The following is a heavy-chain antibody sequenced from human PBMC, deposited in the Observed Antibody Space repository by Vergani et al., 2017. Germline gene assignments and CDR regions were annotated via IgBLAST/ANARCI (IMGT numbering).Heavy chain of an antibody. CDR2: ISSSSSYI. J-gene: IGHJ6*02. CDR1: GFTFSSYS. Sequence: EVQLVESGGGLVKPGGSLRLSCAASGFTFSSYSMNWVRQAPGKGLEWVSSISSSSSYIYYADSVKGRFTISRDNAKNSLYLQMNSLRAEDTAVYYCARENSSGWYTYYYYYGMDVWGQGP. CDR3: ARENSSGWYTYYYYYGMDV. V-gene: IGHV3-21*01. D-gene: IGHD6-19*01.